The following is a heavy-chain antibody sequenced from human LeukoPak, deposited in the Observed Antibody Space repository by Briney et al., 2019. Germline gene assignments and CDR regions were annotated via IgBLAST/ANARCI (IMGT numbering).Heavy chain of an antibody. Sequence: SVKVSCKASGYTFTGYYMHWVRQAPGQGLEWMGWINPNSGGTNYAQKFQGRVTMTRDTSISTAYMELSRLRSDDTAVYYCARDPGGGASGYYYDSSGSLDYWGQGTLVTVSS. CDR3: ARDPGGGASGYYYDSSGSLDY. V-gene: IGHV1-2*02. CDR1: GYTFTGYY. J-gene: IGHJ4*02. D-gene: IGHD3-22*01. CDR2: INPNSGGT.